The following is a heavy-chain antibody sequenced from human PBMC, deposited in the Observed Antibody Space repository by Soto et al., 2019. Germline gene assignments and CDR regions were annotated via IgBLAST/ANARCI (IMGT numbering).Heavy chain of an antibody. V-gene: IGHV5-51*01. Sequence: PGKSLKISCQASGYNFATYWIAWVRQMPGKGLEYMGIIYPGNSDARYSPSFQGQVTFSADKSISTGYLHWSSLKASDTAMYYCARHGFYGDYASNYFDPWGQGTLVTVSS. CDR2: IYPGNSDA. CDR1: GYNFATYW. J-gene: IGHJ5*02. D-gene: IGHD4-17*01. CDR3: ARHGFYGDYASNYFDP.